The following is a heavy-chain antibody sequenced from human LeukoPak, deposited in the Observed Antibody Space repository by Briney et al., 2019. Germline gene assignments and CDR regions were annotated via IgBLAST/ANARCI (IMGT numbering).Heavy chain of an antibody. D-gene: IGHD5-24*01. CDR2: INHSGST. J-gene: IGHJ4*02. CDR1: GGSFSGYY. Sequence: SETLSLTCAVYGGSFSGYYWSWIRQPPGKGLEWIGEINHSGSTNYNPSLKSRVTMSVDTSKNQFSLKLSFVTAADTAVYYCAREVSARDGSLGRPFDYWGQGTLVTVSS. V-gene: IGHV4-34*01. CDR3: AREVSARDGSLGRPFDY.